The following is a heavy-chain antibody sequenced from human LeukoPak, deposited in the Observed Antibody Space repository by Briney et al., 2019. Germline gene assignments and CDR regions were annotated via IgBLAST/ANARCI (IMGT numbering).Heavy chain of an antibody. J-gene: IGHJ4*02. CDR2: IYTSGST. V-gene: IGHV4-61*02. D-gene: IGHD1-26*01. CDR3: ARGWELLENYFDY. CDR1: GGSISSGSYY. Sequence: NPSETLSLTCTVSGGSISSGSYYWSWIRQPAGKGLEWIGRIYTSGSTNYNPSLKSRVTISVDTSKNQFSLKLSSVTAADTAVYYCARGWELLENYFDYWGQGTLVTVSS.